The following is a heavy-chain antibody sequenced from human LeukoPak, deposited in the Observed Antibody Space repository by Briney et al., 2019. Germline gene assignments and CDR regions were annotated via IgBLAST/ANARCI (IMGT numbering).Heavy chain of an antibody. CDR1: GDSISSSSYY. CDR3: ARSSGSQGDFDY. V-gene: IGHV4-39*07. D-gene: IGHD1-26*01. CDR2: FYYSGST. Sequence: SETLSLTCTVSGDSISSSSYYWGWIRQPPGKGLEWIGSFYYSGSTNYNPSLKSRVTMSVDTPKNQFSLKLSSVTAADTAVYYCARSSGSQGDFDYWGQGTLVTVSS. J-gene: IGHJ4*02.